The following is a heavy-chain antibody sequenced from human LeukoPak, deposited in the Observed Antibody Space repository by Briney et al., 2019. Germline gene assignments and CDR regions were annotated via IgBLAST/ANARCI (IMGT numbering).Heavy chain of an antibody. CDR2: IYYSGST. J-gene: IGHJ4*02. CDR1: GGSISSSSYY. CDR3: ARRYSSGERDY. D-gene: IGHD6-19*01. V-gene: IGHV4-39*01. Sequence: DPSETLSLTCTVSGGSISSSSYYWGWIRQPPGKGLEWIGSIYYSGSTYYNPSLKSRVTISVDTSKNQFSLKLSSVTAADTAVYYCARRYSSGERDYWGQGTLVTVSP.